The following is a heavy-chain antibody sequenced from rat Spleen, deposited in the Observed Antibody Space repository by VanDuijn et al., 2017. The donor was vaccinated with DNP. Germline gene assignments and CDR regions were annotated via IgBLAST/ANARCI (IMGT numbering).Heavy chain of an antibody. D-gene: IGHD1-10*01. Sequence: QVQLKESGPVLVQASQTLSLTCTVSGFSLTTNGISWVRQPPGKGLEWIAAISSGGNTYYNSALKSRLSISRDTSKSQVFLRMNSLQTEDTAIYFCTREREPNNNPYYFDCWGQGVMVTVSS. CDR1: GFSLTTNG. CDR2: ISSGGNT. V-gene: IGHV2S12*01. CDR3: TREREPNNNPYYFDC. J-gene: IGHJ2*01.